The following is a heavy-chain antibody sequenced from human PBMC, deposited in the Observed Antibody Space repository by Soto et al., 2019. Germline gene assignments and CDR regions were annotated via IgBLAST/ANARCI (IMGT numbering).Heavy chain of an antibody. V-gene: IGHV4-61*01. D-gene: IGHD3-3*01. Sequence: ASETLSLTCSVSGASVSTGSHYWSWIRQPPGKGLEWIAYIYYSGSTNYNPSLKGRVTISVDTSKNQFSLKLSSVTAADTAVYYCARVGHYDFWSGYPTGMDVWGQGTTVTVSS. J-gene: IGHJ6*02. CDR3: ARVGHYDFWSGYPTGMDV. CDR1: GASVSTGSHY. CDR2: IYYSGST.